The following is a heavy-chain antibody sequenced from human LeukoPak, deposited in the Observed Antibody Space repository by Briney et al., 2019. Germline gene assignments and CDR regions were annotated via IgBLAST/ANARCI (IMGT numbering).Heavy chain of an antibody. J-gene: IGHJ2*01. CDR3: AREEGTGMGYCDL. Sequence: PSETLSLTCTVSGGSISSYYWSWIRQPPGKGLEWIGYIYYSGSTNYNPSLKSRVTISVDTSKNQFSLKLSSVTAADTAVYYCAREEGTGMGYCDLWGRGTLVTVSS. V-gene: IGHV4-59*01. CDR1: GGSISSYY. CDR2: IYYSGST. D-gene: IGHD1-14*01.